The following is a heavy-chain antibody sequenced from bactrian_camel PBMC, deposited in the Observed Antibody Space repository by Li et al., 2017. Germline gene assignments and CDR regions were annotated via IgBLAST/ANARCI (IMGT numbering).Heavy chain of an antibody. CDR1: GFTFSTYW. CDR2: INSNGEIT. Sequence: HVQLVESGGGLVQPGGSLRLSCAASGFTFSTYWMYWLRQAPGKGLEWVSAINSNGEITHYAGSVKGRFTISRDNAKNTMYLQMYSLRPEDTAEYFCVRDLDYLTNYILAYWGQGTQVTVS. CDR3: VRDLDYLTNYILAY. V-gene: IGHV3S1*01. D-gene: IGHD5*01. J-gene: IGHJ4*01.